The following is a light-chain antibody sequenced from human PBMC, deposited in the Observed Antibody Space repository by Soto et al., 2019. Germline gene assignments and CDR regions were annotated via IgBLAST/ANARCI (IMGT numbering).Light chain of an antibody. Sequence: DIQMTQSTSSLSASVGDRITLTCRASQSISTYLNWYQQKPGKAPKLLIYSASSLQSRVPPRFSGSGSGTDFTLSINSLQPEDFATYYCQQTYSTPLTFGGGTKVDIK. CDR3: QQTYSTPLT. J-gene: IGKJ4*01. CDR1: QSISTY. V-gene: IGKV1-39*01. CDR2: SAS.